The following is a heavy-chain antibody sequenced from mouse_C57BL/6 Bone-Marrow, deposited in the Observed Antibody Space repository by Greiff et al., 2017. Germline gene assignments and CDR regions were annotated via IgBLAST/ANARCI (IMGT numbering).Heavy chain of an antibody. D-gene: IGHD2-13*01. Sequence: EVQLVESGGGLVQPGGSLKLSCAASGFTFSDYYMYWVRQTPEKRLEWVAYISNGGGSTYYPDTVKGRFTISRDNAKNTLYLQMSRLKSEDTAMYYCARHGDYGNYFDYWGQGTTLTVSS. CDR2: ISNGGGST. CDR3: ARHGDYGNYFDY. J-gene: IGHJ2*01. CDR1: GFTFSDYY. V-gene: IGHV5-12*01.